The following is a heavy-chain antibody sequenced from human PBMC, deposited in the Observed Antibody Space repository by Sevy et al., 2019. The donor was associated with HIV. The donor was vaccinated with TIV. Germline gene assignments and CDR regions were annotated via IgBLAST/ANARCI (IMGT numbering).Heavy chain of an antibody. CDR2: ISHDGRNNK. CDR3: ARDRGEILRSAFKS. Sequence: GGSLRLSCAASGFTFSEFGMHWVRQAPGKGLEWLAVISHDGRNNKYNADSVKGPFTISRDNSKNTLYLQMNSLRADETAIYYCARDRGEILRSAFKSWGQGTLVTVSS. V-gene: IGHV3-30*04. D-gene: IGHD3-10*01. CDR1: GFTFSEFG. J-gene: IGHJ5*02.